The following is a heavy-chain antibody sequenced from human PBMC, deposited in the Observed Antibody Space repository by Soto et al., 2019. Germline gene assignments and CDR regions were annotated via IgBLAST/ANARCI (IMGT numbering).Heavy chain of an antibody. CDR2: ISYDGSNK. Sequence: QVQLVESGGGVVQPGRSLRLSCAASGFTFSSYAMHWVRQAPGKGLEWVAVISYDGSNKYYADSVKGRFTISRDNSKNALNLQMNSLSAEDTAVYYCARDPPIVVVVAATPYFDYWGQGTLVTVSS. D-gene: IGHD2-15*01. CDR1: GFTFSSYA. V-gene: IGHV3-30-3*01. J-gene: IGHJ4*02. CDR3: ARDPPIVVVVAATPYFDY.